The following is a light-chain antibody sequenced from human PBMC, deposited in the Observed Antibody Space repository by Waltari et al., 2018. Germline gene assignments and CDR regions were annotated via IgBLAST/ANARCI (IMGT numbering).Light chain of an antibody. V-gene: IGLV1-44*01. CDR2: SNY. J-gene: IGLJ3*02. CDR3: AAWDDGLSGRSWV. CDR1: SSNIGSHT. Sequence: QSVLTQPPSASGTPGQRVTISCSGSSSNIGSHTVNWYQQLPGTAPKLLIYSNYQRPSGVPDRFSGSRSGTSASLAISGLQYEDEADYYCAAWDDGLSGRSWVFGGGTKLTVL.